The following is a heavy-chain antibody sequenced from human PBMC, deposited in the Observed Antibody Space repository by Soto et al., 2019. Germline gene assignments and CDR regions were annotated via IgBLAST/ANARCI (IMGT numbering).Heavy chain of an antibody. CDR1: GFTFGTYT. CDR3: TKDRHPDGICTFDF. CDR2: LGGGGDT. Sequence: GVSLRLSCAASGFTFGTYTMNWVRQAPGKGLEWVSALGGGGDTHYAESVKGRFTISRDYSKNILLLQMNSLRDEDSAIYYCTKDRHPDGICTFDFCGQGALVTVSS. V-gene: IGHV3-23*01. D-gene: IGHD3-9*01. J-gene: IGHJ4*02.